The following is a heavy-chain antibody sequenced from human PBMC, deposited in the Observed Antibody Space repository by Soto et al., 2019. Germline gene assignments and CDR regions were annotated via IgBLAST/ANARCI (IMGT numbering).Heavy chain of an antibody. V-gene: IGHV1-3*05. D-gene: IGHD6-13*01. CDR3: ARAVGGSSSRGDY. Sequence: QVQLVQSGAEEKKPGASVKVSCKASGYTFTSYAMHWVRQAPGQRLEWMGWINAGNGNTKYSQKFQGRVTITRDTSASTAYLELSSLRSEDTAVYYCARAVGGSSSRGDYWGQGTLVTVSS. CDR2: INAGNGNT. J-gene: IGHJ4*02. CDR1: GYTFTSYA.